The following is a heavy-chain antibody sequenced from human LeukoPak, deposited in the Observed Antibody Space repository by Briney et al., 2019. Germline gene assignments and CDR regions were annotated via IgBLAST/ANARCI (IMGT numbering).Heavy chain of an antibody. D-gene: IGHD3-22*01. CDR2: ISGSGGST. V-gene: IGHV3-23*01. CDR1: GFTFSSYA. J-gene: IGHJ4*02. Sequence: GSLRLSCAASGFTFSSYAMSWVRQAPGKGLEWVSGISGSGGSTYYADSVKGRFTISRDNSKNTLYLQMNSLRAEDTAAYYCAKGQSITMIVVAPGSWYYFDYWGQGTLVTVSS. CDR3: AKGQSITMIVVAPGSWYYFDY.